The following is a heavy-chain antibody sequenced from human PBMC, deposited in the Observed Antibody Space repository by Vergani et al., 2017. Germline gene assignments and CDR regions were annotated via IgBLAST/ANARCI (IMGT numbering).Heavy chain of an antibody. CDR3: ASSNWNHVRPIYAFDF. CDR1: GYTFTGDY. J-gene: IGHJ3*01. Sequence: QVQRVQSGAEVKKPGASVKVSCKASGYTFTGDYMHGVRQAPGQGLEWMGWINPNSGGTNYAHKFQGRVTMTRDTSISTAYMELSRLRTDDTAVYYCASSNWNHVRPIYAFDFWGQGTMVTVSS. V-gene: IGHV1-2*02. CDR2: INPNSGGT. D-gene: IGHD1-14*01.